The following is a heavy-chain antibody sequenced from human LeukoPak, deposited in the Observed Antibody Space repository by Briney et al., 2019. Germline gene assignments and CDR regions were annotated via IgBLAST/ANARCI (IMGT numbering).Heavy chain of an antibody. CDR1: GFTFSSYW. CDR3: AKLLSGCVDY. J-gene: IGHJ4*02. Sequence: GGSLRLSCAASGFTFSSYWMDWVRQVPGKGLEWVSAISGSGGGTYYADSVKGRFTISRDNSKNTLYLQMNSLRAEDTAVYYCAKLLSGCVDYWGQGTLVTVSS. V-gene: IGHV3-23*01. CDR2: ISGSGGGT. D-gene: IGHD6-19*01.